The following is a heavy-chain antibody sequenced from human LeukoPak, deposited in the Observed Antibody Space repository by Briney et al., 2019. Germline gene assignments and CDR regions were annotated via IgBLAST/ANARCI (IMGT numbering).Heavy chain of an antibody. J-gene: IGHJ4*02. CDR3: ARLPSRFVTGYYFDY. Sequence: PGGSLRLSCAASGFTFSSYGMHWVRQAPGKGLEWVAVISYDGSNKYYADSVKGRFTISRDNSKNTLYLQMNSLRAEDTAVYYCARLPSRFVTGYYFDYWGQGTLVTVSS. V-gene: IGHV3-30*19. CDR1: GFTFSSYG. D-gene: IGHD2-15*01. CDR2: ISYDGSNK.